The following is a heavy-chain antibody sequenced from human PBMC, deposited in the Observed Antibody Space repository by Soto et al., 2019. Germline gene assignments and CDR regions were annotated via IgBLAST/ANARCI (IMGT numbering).Heavy chain of an antibody. CDR2: IYYSGST. CDR1: GGSVSTGGHY. CDR3: ARGYYTSWYWFDR. Sequence: QVQLQESGPGLVKPSETLSLTCTVSVSGGSVSTGGHYWSWIRQPPGKGLEWIGSIYYSGSTNYSPSLKSRVTISVDTSKNQFSLKLTSVTAADTAVYYYARGYYTSWYWFDRWGRGTLVTVSS. J-gene: IGHJ2*01. V-gene: IGHV4-61*08. D-gene: IGHD6-13*01.